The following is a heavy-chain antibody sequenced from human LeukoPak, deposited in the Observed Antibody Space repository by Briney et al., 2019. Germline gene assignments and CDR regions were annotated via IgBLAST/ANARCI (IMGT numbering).Heavy chain of an antibody. J-gene: IGHJ4*02. CDR1: GGSFSGYY. CDR2: INHSGST. CDR3: ATTPNPNYFDY. Sequence: SETLSLTCAVYGGSFSGYYWGWIRQPPGKGLEWIGEINHSGSTNYNPSLKSRVTISVDTSKNQFSLKLSSVTAADTAVYYCATTPNPNYFDYWGQGALVTVSS. V-gene: IGHV4-34*01.